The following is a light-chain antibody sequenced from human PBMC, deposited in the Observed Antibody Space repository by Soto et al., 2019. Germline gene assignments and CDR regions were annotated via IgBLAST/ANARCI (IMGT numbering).Light chain of an antibody. Sequence: QSALTQPPSVSASPGQKVTISCSGSTSNIGNNYVSWFQQLPGTAPQLLIYYNHKRPSGIPDRFSASKSGAKATLAITGLLTGDEADYHCRTWDSNLRIEVFGGGTKLTVL. V-gene: IGLV1-51*01. CDR1: TSNIGNNY. CDR2: YNH. J-gene: IGLJ3*02. CDR3: RTWDSNLRIEV.